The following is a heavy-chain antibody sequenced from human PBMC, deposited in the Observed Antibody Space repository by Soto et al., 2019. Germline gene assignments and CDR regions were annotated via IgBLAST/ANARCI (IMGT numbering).Heavy chain of an antibody. Sequence: GGSLRLSCAASGFTFSSYEMNWVRQAPGKGLEWVSYISSSGSTIYYADSVKGRFTISRDNAKNSLYLQMNSLRAEDTAVYYCARDLRPAPPLSHPYGMDVWGQGTTVTVSS. CDR2: ISSSGSTI. V-gene: IGHV3-48*03. CDR3: ARDLRPAPPLSHPYGMDV. J-gene: IGHJ6*02. CDR1: GFTFSSYE. D-gene: IGHD3-10*01.